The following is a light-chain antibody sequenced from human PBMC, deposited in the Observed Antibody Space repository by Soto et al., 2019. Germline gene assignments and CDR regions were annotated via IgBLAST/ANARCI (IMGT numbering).Light chain of an antibody. CDR2: DAS. V-gene: IGKV3-11*01. CDR3: QQRRNWPPYT. J-gene: IGKJ2*01. CDR1: QSVSSY. Sequence: EIVLTQSPATLSLSPGERATLSCRASQSVSSYLAWYQQKPGQAPRLLIYDASNRATGIPARFSGSGSGTDFTLTISSLEPQDFPVYYCQQRRNWPPYTFGQGTKLDIK.